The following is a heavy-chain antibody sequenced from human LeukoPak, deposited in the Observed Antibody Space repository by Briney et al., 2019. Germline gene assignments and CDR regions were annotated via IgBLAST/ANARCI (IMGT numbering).Heavy chain of an antibody. CDR2: IYSDNT. Sequence: PGGSLRLSCTVSGFTVSSNSMSWVRQAPGKGLEWVSFIYSDNTHYSDSVKGRFTISRDNSKNTLYLQMNSLRAEDTAVYYCAREGGYYYDSSGYYYRREYYYYYYYMDVWGKGTTVTISS. CDR1: GFTVSSNS. CDR3: AREGGYYYDSSGYYYRREYYYYYYYMDV. J-gene: IGHJ6*03. D-gene: IGHD3-22*01. V-gene: IGHV3-53*01.